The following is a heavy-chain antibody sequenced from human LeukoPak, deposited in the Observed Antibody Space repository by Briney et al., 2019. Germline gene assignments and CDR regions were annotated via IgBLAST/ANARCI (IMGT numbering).Heavy chain of an antibody. D-gene: IGHD2-2*01. Sequence: ASVKVSCKASGGTFSSYAISWVRQAPGQGLEWMGGIIPIFGTANYAQKFQGRVTITADKSTSTAYMELSSLRSEDTAVYYCARGILGYCSSTSCPAIVRAFDIWGQGTMVTVSS. CDR2: IIPIFGTA. CDR1: GGTFSSYA. V-gene: IGHV1-69*06. CDR3: ARGILGYCSSTSCPAIVRAFDI. J-gene: IGHJ3*02.